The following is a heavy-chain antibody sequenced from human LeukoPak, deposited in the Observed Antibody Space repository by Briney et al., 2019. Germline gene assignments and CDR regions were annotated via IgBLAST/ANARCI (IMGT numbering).Heavy chain of an antibody. V-gene: IGHV4-38-2*02. CDR3: ARDWQGIDP. CDR2: FFLKGST. J-gene: IGHJ5*02. CDR1: GYSITSAYY. D-gene: IGHD6-13*01. Sequence: PSETLSLTCTVSGYSITSAYYWGWIRQPPGKGLEWIGSFFLKGSTCYNPSLKSRVTISVDTSKNQLSLTLSSVTAADTAVYYCARDWQGIDPWGQGTLVTVSS.